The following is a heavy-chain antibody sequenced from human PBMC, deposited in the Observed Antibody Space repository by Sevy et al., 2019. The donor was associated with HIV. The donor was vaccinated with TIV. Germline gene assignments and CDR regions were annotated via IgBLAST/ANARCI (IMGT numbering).Heavy chain of an antibody. CDR3: AREVWGPEY. V-gene: IGHV3-7*01. Sequence: GSLRLSCVASGFTFTNYWMTWVRQAPGKGLEWVANIKEDGSENNYVESVKGRFTISRDNAKNSVYLQMNSLRAEDTAVYYCAREVWGPEYWGQGNLVTVSS. CDR2: IKEDGSEN. CDR1: GFTFTNYW. D-gene: IGHD7-27*01. J-gene: IGHJ4*02.